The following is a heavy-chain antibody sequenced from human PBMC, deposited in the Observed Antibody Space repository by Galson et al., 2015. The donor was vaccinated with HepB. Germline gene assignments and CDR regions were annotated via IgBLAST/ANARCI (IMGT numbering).Heavy chain of an antibody. V-gene: IGHV3-33*08. Sequence: SLRLSCAASGFTFSSYGMHWVRQAPGKGLEWVAVIWYDGSNKYYADSVKGRFTISRDNSKNTLYLQMNSLRAEDTAVYYCARDLRYYDSSGLLDVWGQGTTVTVSS. CDR1: GFTFSSYG. J-gene: IGHJ6*02. D-gene: IGHD3-22*01. CDR3: ARDLRYYDSSGLLDV. CDR2: IWYDGSNK.